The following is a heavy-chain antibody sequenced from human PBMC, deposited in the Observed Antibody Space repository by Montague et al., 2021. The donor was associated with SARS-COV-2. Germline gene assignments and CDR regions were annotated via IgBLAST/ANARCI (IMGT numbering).Heavy chain of an antibody. V-gene: IGHV4-31*03. CDR1: GGSISSDYYY. Sequence: TLSLTCTVSGGSISSDYYYWSWIRQHPGKGLEWIGYIYYSGSTYYNPSLKSRVTLSVDTSKNQFSLKLNSVTAADTAVYYCAKIREQLVRRWFDPWGQGTLATVSS. CDR3: AKIREQLVRRWFDP. D-gene: IGHD6-13*01. CDR2: IYYSGST. J-gene: IGHJ5*02.